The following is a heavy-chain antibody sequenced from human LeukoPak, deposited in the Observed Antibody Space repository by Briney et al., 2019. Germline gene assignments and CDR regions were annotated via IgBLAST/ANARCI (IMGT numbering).Heavy chain of an antibody. CDR3: ARAAGRSSYDAFDI. J-gene: IGHJ3*02. CDR2: ISYDGSNK. V-gene: IGHV3-30*04. D-gene: IGHD1-26*01. Sequence: GRSLRLSCAASGFTFSSYAMHWVRQAPGKGLEWVAVISYDGSNKYYADSAKGRFTISRDNSKNTLYLQMNSLRAEDTAVYYCARAAGRSSYDAFDIWGQGTMVTVSS. CDR1: GFTFSSYA.